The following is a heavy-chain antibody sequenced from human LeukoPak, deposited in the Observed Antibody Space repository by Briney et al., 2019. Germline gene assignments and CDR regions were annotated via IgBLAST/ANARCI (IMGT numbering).Heavy chain of an antibody. CDR2: INPNSGGL. CDR1: GYTFTGYY. V-gene: IGHV1-2*02. J-gene: IGHJ4*02. Sequence: GASVKVSCKASGYTFTGYYMHWVRQAPGQGLEWMVWINPNSGGLNYAQKFVGRVTMTRDTSISTAYMELSRLRSDDTAVYYCAREGVWGGGFGELFGPTPIPSDYWGQGTLVTVSS. CDR3: AREGVWGGGFGELFGPTPIPSDY. D-gene: IGHD3-10*01.